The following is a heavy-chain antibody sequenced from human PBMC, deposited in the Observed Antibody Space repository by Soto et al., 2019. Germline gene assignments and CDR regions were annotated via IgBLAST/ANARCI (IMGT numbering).Heavy chain of an antibody. J-gene: IGHJ5*02. CDR2: INPNSGGT. CDR3: ARVGQQLVRRWFDP. D-gene: IGHD6-13*01. CDR1: GYTFTGYY. Sequence: AASVKVSCKASGYTFTGYYMHWVRQAPGQGLEWMGWINPNSGGTNYAQKFQGRVTMTRDTSISTAYMELSRLRSDDTAVYYCARVGQQLVRRWFDPWGQGTLVTVSS. V-gene: IGHV1-2*02.